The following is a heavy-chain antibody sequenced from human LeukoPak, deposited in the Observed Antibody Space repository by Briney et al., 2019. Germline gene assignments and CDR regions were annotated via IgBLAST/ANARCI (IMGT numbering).Heavy chain of an antibody. J-gene: IGHJ4*02. CDR3: ARPSCGSYPDY. D-gene: IGHD1-26*01. V-gene: IGHV3-48*01. CDR1: GGSISSSS. Sequence: ETLSLTCTVSGGSISSSSYYWGWIRQPPGKGLEWVSYISSSSSTIYYVDSVKGRFTISRDNAKNALYLQMNSLRAEDTAVYYCARPSCGSYPDYWGQGTLVTVSS. CDR2: ISSSSSTI.